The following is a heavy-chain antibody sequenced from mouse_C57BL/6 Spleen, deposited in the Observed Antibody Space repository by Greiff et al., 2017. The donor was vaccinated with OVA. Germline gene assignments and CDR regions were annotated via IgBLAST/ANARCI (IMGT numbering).Heavy chain of an antibody. D-gene: IGHD1-1*01. J-gene: IGHJ2*01. CDR2: IYPGDGDT. CDR3: ARRVSSFLYFDY. CDR1: GYAFSSYW. Sequence: QVHVKQSGAELVKPGASVKISCKASGYAFSSYWMNWVKQRPGKGLEWIGQIYPGDGDTNYNGKFKGKATLTADKSSSTAYMQLSSLTSEDSAVYFCARRVSSFLYFDYWGQGNTLPVSS. V-gene: IGHV1-80*01.